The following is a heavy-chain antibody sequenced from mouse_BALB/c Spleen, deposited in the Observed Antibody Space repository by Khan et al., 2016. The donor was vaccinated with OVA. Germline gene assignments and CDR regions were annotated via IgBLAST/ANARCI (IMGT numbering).Heavy chain of an antibody. V-gene: IGHV3-2*02. CDR1: GYSITSDYA. J-gene: IGHJ2*01. CDR2: ISYSGRT. Sequence: EVQLQESGPGLVKPSQSLSLTCTVTGYSITSDYAWNWIRQFPGNKLEWMGYISYSGRTSYNPSLKSRISITRDPSQNPFFLQLNSVTTEETATYYCARSETITTVVATDFDYWGQGTTLTVSS. CDR3: ARSETITTVVATDFDY. D-gene: IGHD1-1*01.